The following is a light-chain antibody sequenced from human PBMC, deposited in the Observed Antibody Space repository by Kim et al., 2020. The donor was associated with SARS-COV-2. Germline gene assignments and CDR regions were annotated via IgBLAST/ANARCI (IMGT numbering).Light chain of an antibody. V-gene: IGKV1-39*01. Sequence: ASVVDRVTITCRASQSISSYLNCYQQKPGKAPKLLIYAASSLQSGVPSRFSGSGSGTDFTLTISSLQPEDFATYYCQQSYSTPPAFGQGTKVDIK. CDR2: AAS. CDR1: QSISSY. J-gene: IGKJ1*01. CDR3: QQSYSTPPA.